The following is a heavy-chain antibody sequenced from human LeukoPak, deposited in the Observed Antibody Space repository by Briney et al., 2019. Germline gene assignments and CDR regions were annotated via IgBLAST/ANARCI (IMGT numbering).Heavy chain of an antibody. D-gene: IGHD3-3*01. CDR2: IYHSGST. CDR1: GYSISSGYY. Sequence: SETLSPTCGVSGYSISSGYYWGLIRPPPGKGVEGSRSIYHSGSTYYNPSLKSRVTISVDTSKNQFSLKLRSVTAADTALYYCARWDSGEWFHDAFDIWGQGTRVTVSS. J-gene: IGHJ3*02. V-gene: IGHV4-38-2*01. CDR3: ARWDSGEWFHDAFDI.